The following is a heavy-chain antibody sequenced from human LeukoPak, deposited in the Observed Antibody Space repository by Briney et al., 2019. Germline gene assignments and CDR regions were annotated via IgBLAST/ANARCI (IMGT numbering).Heavy chain of an antibody. CDR1: GFTFSDYY. D-gene: IGHD1-7*01. J-gene: IGHJ4*02. CDR3: AKDGTARNWNYYQAKAVD. V-gene: IGHV3-11*01. CDR2: ITRSGNNI. Sequence: GGSLRLSCAASGFTFSDYYMSWLRQAPGKGLEWVSYITRSGNNIYYADSVKGRFTISSDNAKNSLYLQMNSLRAEDTAVYYCAKDGTARNWNYYQAKAVDWGQGTLVTVSS.